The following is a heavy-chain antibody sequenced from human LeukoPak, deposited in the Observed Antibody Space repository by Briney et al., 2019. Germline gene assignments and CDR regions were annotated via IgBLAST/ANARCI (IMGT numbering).Heavy chain of an antibody. V-gene: IGHV3-7*01. CDR2: IKQDGSEK. CDR3: ARGTRVSRNYYFDY. Sequence: QSGGSLRLSCAASGFTFSSYWMSWVRQAPGKGLEWVANIKQDGSEKYYVDSVKGRFTISRDNAKNSLYLQMNSLRAEDTAVYYCARGTRVSRNYYFDYWGQGTLVTVSS. D-gene: IGHD2-15*01. J-gene: IGHJ4*02. CDR1: GFTFSSYW.